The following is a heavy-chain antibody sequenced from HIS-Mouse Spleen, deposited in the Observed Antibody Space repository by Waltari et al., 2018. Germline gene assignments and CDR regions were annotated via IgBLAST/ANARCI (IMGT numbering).Heavy chain of an antibody. CDR2: INHSGST. CDR3: ARVRTGDPSYWYFDL. J-gene: IGHJ2*01. D-gene: IGHD7-27*01. Sequence: QVQLQQWGAGLLKPSETLSLTCAAYGGSFSGYYWSWIRQPPGKGLEWIGEINHSGSTNYNPSHKSRVTISVDTSKTQFSLKLSSVTAADTAVYYCARVRTGDPSYWYFDLWGRGTLVTVSS. V-gene: IGHV4-34*01. CDR1: GGSFSGYY.